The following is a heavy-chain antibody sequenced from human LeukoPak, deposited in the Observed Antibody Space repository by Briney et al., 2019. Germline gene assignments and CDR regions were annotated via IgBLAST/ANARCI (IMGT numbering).Heavy chain of an antibody. V-gene: IGHV4-30-2*01. CDR2: IYHSGST. CDR3: ATSGGTDDAFDI. Sequence: NPSETLSLTCTVSGGSISSGGYYWSWIRQPPGKGLEWIGYIYHSGSTYYNPSLKSRVTISVDRSKNQFSLKLSSVTAADTAVYYCATSGGTDDAFDIWGQGTMVTVSS. D-gene: IGHD6-25*01. J-gene: IGHJ3*02. CDR1: GGSISSGGYY.